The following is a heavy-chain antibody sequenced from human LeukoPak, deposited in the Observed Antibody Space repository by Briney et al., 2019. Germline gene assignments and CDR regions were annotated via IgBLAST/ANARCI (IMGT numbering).Heavy chain of an antibody. J-gene: IGHJ4*02. CDR3: AKGGVDY. D-gene: IGHD4-17*01. V-gene: IGHV3-23*01. CDR2: ISGSGDST. CDR1: GFTFNNYA. Sequence: GGSLRLSCAASGFTFNNYAMSWVGQAPGKGLEWVSAISGSGDSTYYADSVKGRFTISRDNSKNTLYLQMNSLRAEDTAIYYCAKGGVDYWGQGTLATVSS.